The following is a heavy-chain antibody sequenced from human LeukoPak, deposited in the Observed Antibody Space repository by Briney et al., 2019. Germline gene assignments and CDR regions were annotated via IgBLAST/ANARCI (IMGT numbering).Heavy chain of an antibody. V-gene: IGHV4-61*02. Sequence: SDTLSLTCTLSGGSISSSSYYWLWLRQPAGKALEWIGRIYTSGSTKYHPSLKSRVTISVDTSKNQFSLKLSSVTAADTGVYYCARGSWGQKLVQIFDYWGQGTLVTVSS. CDR3: ARGSWGQKLVQIFDY. CDR1: GGSISSSSYY. D-gene: IGHD6-13*01. J-gene: IGHJ4*02. CDR2: IYTSGST.